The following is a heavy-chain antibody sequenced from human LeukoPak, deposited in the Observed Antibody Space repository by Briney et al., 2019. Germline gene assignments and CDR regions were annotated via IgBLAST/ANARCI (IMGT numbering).Heavy chain of an antibody. J-gene: IGHJ6*02. Sequence: SETLSLTCTVSGGSISSYYWSWIRQPPGKGLEWIGYIYYSGSTYYNPSLKSRVTISVDTSKNQFSLKLSSVTAADTAVYYCARISPVGHYYYGMDVWGQGTTVTVSS. CDR1: GGSISSYY. V-gene: IGHV4-59*12. CDR3: ARISPVGHYYYGMDV. D-gene: IGHD7-27*01. CDR2: IYYSGST.